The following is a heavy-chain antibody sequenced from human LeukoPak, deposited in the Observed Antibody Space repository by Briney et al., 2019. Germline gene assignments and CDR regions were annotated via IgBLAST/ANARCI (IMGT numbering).Heavy chain of an antibody. Sequence: AGSLRLFCAVSGFTLNTYAMHWVRQAPGKGLEWVAIISYDGSQKYYADSLKGRFTISRDNSRNTLYLQMNSLRDDDTGMYYCARDTDEWYNSPGDYWGQGTLVTV. J-gene: IGHJ4*02. V-gene: IGHV3-30*04. CDR1: GFTLNTYA. CDR3: ARDTDEWYNSPGDY. CDR2: ISYDGSQK. D-gene: IGHD1-1*01.